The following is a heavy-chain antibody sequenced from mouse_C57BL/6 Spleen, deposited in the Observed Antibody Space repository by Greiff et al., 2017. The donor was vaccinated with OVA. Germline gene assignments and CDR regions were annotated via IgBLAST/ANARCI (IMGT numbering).Heavy chain of an antibody. Sequence: VQLQQSGAELVRPGASVTLSCKASGYTFTDYEMHWVKQTPVHGLEWIGAIDPETGGTAYNQKFKGKAILTADKSSSTAYMELRSLTSEDSAVYYCTISTTVVAPWFDVWGTGTTVTVSS. D-gene: IGHD1-1*01. CDR1: GYTFTDYE. V-gene: IGHV1-15*01. CDR2: IDPETGGT. J-gene: IGHJ1*03. CDR3: TISTTVVAPWFDV.